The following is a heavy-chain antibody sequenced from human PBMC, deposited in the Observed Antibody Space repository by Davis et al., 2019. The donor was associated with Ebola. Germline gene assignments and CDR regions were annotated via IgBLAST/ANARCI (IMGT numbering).Heavy chain of an antibody. J-gene: IGHJ4*02. D-gene: IGHD3-3*01. CDR2: IYYSGST. Sequence: SETLSLTCTVSGGSISSGDYYWSWIRQPPGKGLEWIGYIYYSGSTNYNPSLKSRVTISVDTSKNQFSLKLSSVTAADTAVYYCARAGVRLRFLEWRHEFDYWGQGTLVTVSS. CDR3: ARAGVRLRFLEWRHEFDY. V-gene: IGHV4-61*08. CDR1: GGSISSGDYY.